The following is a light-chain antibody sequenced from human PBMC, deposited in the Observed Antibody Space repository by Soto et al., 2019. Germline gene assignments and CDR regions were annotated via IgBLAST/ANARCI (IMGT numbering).Light chain of an antibody. J-gene: IGKJ1*01. CDR1: QSVLHSSNNKNY. Sequence: DIVMTQSPDSLAVSLGERATINCKSSQSVLHSSNNKNYLAWYQKKPGQPPKLLIYWASTRESGVPNRFSGSGSGTDFTLTISSLRAEDVAVYYCQQYYSSPWTFGQGTKVDIK. V-gene: IGKV4-1*01. CDR3: QQYYSSPWT. CDR2: WAS.